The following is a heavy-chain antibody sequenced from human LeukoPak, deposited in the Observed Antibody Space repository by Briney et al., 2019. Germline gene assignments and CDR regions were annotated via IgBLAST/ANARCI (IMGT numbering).Heavy chain of an antibody. J-gene: IGHJ4*02. CDR1: GFTFGDYA. CDR2: ISGSGGAT. V-gene: IGHV3-23*01. D-gene: IGHD3-10*01. Sequence: GGSLRLSCAASGFTFGDYAMSWARQAPGKGLEWVSLISGSGGATYYADSVRGRFTISRDNSKKTLYLQMNSLRAEDTAVYYCAKDRDYSSGDFHYWGQGTLLTVSS. CDR3: AKDRDYSSGDFHY.